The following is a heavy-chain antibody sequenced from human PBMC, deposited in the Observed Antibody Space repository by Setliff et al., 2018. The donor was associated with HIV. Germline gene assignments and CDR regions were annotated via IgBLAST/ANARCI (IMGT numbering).Heavy chain of an antibody. CDR2: INHSGST. D-gene: IGHD6-6*01. V-gene: IGHV4-34*01. J-gene: IGHJ6*03. CDR3: ARGDGSLAARPSRYSFYYMDV. CDR1: GGSFSGYY. Sequence: SETLSLTCAVYGGSFSGYYRSWIRQSPGKWLDWIGEINHSGSTNYSPSLKSRVTISVDPSKNQFSLKVTSVAAADTAVYYCARGDGSLAARPSRYSFYYMDVWGKGTTVTVSS.